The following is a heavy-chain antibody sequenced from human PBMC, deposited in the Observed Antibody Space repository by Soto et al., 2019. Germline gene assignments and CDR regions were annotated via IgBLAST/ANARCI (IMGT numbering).Heavy chain of an antibody. V-gene: IGHV1-46*01. J-gene: IGHJ3*02. D-gene: IGHD1-26*01. Sequence: ASCKVAFKASGYTVTSYYMHVVRQAPGQGLEWMGIINPSGGSTSYAQKFQGRVTMTRDTSTSTVYMELSSLRSEETAVYYCARGGVVGATDGAFDIWGQGLMVTVS. CDR2: INPSGGST. CDR1: GYTVTSYY. CDR3: ARGGVVGATDGAFDI.